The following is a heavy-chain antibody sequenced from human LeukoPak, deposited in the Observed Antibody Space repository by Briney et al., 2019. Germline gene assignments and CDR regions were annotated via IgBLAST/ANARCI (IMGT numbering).Heavy chain of an antibody. D-gene: IGHD3-22*01. CDR3: AKRGYYYDSSGYYSRTYFDY. CDR1: GFTFSSYG. CDR2: ISHDGSNK. Sequence: GRSLRLSCVVSGFTFSSYGMHWVRQAPGKGLEWVAVISHDGSNKYYADSVKGRFTISRDNSKNTLYLQMNSLRAEDTAVYYCAKRGYYYDSSGYYSRTYFDYWGQGTLVIVSS. V-gene: IGHV3-30*18. J-gene: IGHJ4*02.